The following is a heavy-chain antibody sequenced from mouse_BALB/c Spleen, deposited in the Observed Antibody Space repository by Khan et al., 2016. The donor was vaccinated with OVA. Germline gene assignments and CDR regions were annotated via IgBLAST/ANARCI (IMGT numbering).Heavy chain of an antibody. CDR1: GFSLTTYG. J-gene: IGHJ3*01. CDR3: AKDTSGFWFAY. D-gene: IGHD3-2*01. Sequence: QVQLKEPGPGLVAPSQSLSITCTVSGFSLTTYGISWVRQPPGKGLEWLGVIWGDGSTNYHSALRSRLSISKDSSKSQVILKLNSLQTDDTATYYCAKDTSGFWFAYWGQGTLVTVSA. CDR2: IWGDGST. V-gene: IGHV2-3*01.